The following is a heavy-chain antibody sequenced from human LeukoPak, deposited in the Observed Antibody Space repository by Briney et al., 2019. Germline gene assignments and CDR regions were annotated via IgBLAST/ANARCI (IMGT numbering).Heavy chain of an antibody. J-gene: IGHJ5*02. CDR1: GYTLTALS. CDR2: INPNSGGT. CDR3: ASANMTTVTTFSGRWFDP. V-gene: IGHV1-2*02. Sequence: ASVKVSCKVSGYTLTALSMHWVRQAPGQGLEWMGWINPNSGGTNYAQKFQGRVTMTRDTSISTAYMELSRLRSDDTAVYYCASANMTTVTTFSGRWFDPWGQGTLVTVSS. D-gene: IGHD4-11*01.